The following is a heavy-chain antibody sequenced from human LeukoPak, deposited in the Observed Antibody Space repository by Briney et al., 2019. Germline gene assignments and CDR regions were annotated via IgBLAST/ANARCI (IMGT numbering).Heavy chain of an antibody. J-gene: IGHJ6*02. CDR3: ARGSRLPWRYYYDSSGYYQPKPPTAYYYYGMDV. Sequence: SETLSLTCTVSGGSISSSSYYWGWIRQPPGKGLEWIGSIYYSGSTYYNPSLKSRVTISVDTSKNQFSLKLSSVTAADTAVYYCARGSRLPWRYYYDSSGYYQPKPPTAYYYYGMDVWGQGTTVTVSS. CDR2: IYYSGST. CDR1: GGSISSSSYY. V-gene: IGHV4-39*01. D-gene: IGHD3-22*01.